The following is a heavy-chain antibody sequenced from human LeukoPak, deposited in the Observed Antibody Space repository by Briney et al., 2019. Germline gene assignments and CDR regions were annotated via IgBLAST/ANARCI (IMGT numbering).Heavy chain of an antibody. CDR3: VRDGVVCGYELLDY. V-gene: IGHV3-7*01. CDR2: LNQDGSEE. D-gene: IGHD5-12*01. J-gene: IGHJ4*02. Sequence: GGSLRLSCAASGFTFSNYWMTWVRQAPGKGLEWVAHLNQDGSEEHYMDSVKARFTISRDNAKNSLSLQMNSLRAEDTAVYYCVRDGVVCGYELLDYWGQGTLVTVSS. CDR1: GFTFSNYW.